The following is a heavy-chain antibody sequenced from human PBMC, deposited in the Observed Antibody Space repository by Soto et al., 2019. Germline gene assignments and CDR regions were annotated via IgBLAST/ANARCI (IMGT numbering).Heavy chain of an antibody. D-gene: IGHD3-16*02. J-gene: IGHJ6*02. CDR3: ARARGAIGVYYYGMDV. V-gene: IGHV4-4*02. CDR1: GGSISSSNW. Sequence: QVQLQESGPGLVKPSGTLSLTCAVSGGSISSSNWWSWVRQPPGKGLEWIGKIYYSGSTYYNPSLKSRLTMSVDTSKNQFSLNLSSVTAADSAVYYCARARGAIGVYYYGMDVWGQGTTVTVSS. CDR2: IYYSGST.